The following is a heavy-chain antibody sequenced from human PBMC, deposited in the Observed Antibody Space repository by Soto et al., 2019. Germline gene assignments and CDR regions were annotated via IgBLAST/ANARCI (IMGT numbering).Heavy chain of an antibody. D-gene: IGHD3-3*01. J-gene: IGHJ6*02. V-gene: IGHV4-31*03. CDR1: GGSISSGGYY. CDR3: ARGITIFGAVNYYYYGMDV. Sequence: SETLSLTCTVSGGSISSGGYYWSWIRQHPGKGLEWIGYIYYSGSTYYNPSLKSRVTISVDTPKNQFSLKLSSVTAADTAVYYCARGITIFGAVNYYYYGMDVWGQGXTVTVSS. CDR2: IYYSGST.